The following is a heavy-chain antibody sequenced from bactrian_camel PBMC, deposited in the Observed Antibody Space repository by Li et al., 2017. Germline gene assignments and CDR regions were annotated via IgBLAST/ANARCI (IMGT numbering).Heavy chain of an antibody. CDR1: GYGYSGYS. V-gene: IGHV3S53*01. Sequence: HVQLVESGGGSVQAGGSLRLSCEASGYGYSGYSMGWFRQAPGKQREGVASIGIYGMTVYVDSVKGRFTISRENAKNTLYLQMNTLKPEDTAMYYCGADLGCKARVAWRKGWALADYWGQGTQVTVS. CDR3: GADLGCKARVAWRKGWALADY. J-gene: IGHJ4*01. CDR2: IGIYGMT. D-gene: IGHD1*01.